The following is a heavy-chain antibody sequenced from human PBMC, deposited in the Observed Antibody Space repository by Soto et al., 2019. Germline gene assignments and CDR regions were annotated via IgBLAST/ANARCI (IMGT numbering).Heavy chain of an antibody. Sequence: QVQLVQSGAEVKKPGASVKVSCKASGYTFTGYYMHWVRQAPGQGLEWMGWINPKSGGTNYAQKFKGWVPMTRDTSISTAYMELSRLRSDDTAVYYCARGGPSSSWFANWFDPWGQGTLVTVSS. CDR1: GYTFTGYY. J-gene: IGHJ5*02. D-gene: IGHD6-13*01. CDR3: ARGGPSSSWFANWFDP. V-gene: IGHV1-2*04. CDR2: INPKSGGT.